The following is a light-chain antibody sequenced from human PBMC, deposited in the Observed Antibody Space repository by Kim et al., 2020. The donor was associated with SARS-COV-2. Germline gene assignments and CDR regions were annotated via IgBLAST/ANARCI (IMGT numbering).Light chain of an antibody. Sequence: EIVLTQSPGTLSLSPGERATLSCRASQSVSSIFLARYQHKPGQAPRLLIYGASSRATGVPDRSSGSGSGTDFTLTISRLEPEDFAVYYCHQYEGPFGGGTKVDIK. CDR1: QSVSSIF. CDR2: GAS. CDR3: HQYEGP. V-gene: IGKV3-20*01. J-gene: IGKJ4*01.